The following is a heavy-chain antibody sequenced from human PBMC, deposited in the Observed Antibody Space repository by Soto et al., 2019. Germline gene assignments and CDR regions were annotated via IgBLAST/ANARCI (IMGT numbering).Heavy chain of an antibody. D-gene: IGHD3-16*01. CDR1: GFTFSSYA. CDR3: AGEGGDY. Sequence: QVQLVESGGGVVQPGRSLRLSCAASGFTFSSYAMHWVRRAPGKGLEWMAVMSYDGSNKYYADSVKGRFTISRDNSKNSLYLQMTSLRAVDTALHYCAGEGGDYWGQGTLVIVSS. J-gene: IGHJ4*02. CDR2: MSYDGSNK. V-gene: IGHV3-30-3*01.